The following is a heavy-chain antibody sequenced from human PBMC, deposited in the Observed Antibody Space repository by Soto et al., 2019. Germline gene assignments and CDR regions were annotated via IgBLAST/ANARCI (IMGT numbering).Heavy chain of an antibody. J-gene: IGHJ3*01. V-gene: IGHV5-51*01. CDR2: IYPGDSHA. CDR3: ARPYSGGPNDPFDV. Sequence: GESLKISCKGSGYSFTNYWIGWVRQMPGKGLEWMGIIYPGDSHAIYSPSFQGQVTMSADRSISTAYLQWSSLKASDTAMYYCARPYSGGPNDPFDVWGQGTMVTVSS. CDR1: GYSFTNYW. D-gene: IGHD1-26*01.